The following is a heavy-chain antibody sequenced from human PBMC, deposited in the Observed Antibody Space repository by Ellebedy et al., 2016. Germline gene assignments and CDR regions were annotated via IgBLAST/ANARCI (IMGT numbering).Heavy chain of an antibody. D-gene: IGHD5-12*01. CDR3: ARGGGYSYDSWWYPDV. V-gene: IGHV3-48*04. CDR1: GFSFSRHI. Sequence: GESLKISXVASGFSFSRHIFNWVRQAPGKGLEWVSHISDAAIYHADFVKGRFTISRDNAKNSLYLQMNSLRVEDTAVYYCARGGGYSYDSWWYPDVWGPGTLVTVSS. CDR2: ISDAAI. J-gene: IGHJ2*01.